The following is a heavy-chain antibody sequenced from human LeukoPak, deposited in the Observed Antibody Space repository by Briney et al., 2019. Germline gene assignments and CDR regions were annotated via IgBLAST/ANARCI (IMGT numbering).Heavy chain of an antibody. CDR1: GYTFSGNY. J-gene: IGHJ6*02. Sequence: ASVKVSCKASGYTFSGNYMHWVRQAPGQGLEWMGWINPNSGGTNYAQKFQGRVTMTRDTSISTAYMELSRLRSDDTAVYYCARGDILTGYRSLAPNYYYYYGMDVWGQGTTVTVSS. CDR3: ARGDILTGYRSLAPNYYYYYGMDV. D-gene: IGHD3-9*01. V-gene: IGHV1-2*02. CDR2: INPNSGGT.